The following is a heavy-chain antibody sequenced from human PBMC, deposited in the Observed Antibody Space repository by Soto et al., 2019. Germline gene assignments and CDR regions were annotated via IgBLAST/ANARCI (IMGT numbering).Heavy chain of an antibody. D-gene: IGHD3-3*01. CDR2: ISWNSDTT. V-gene: IGHV3-9*01. CDR1: GFNFEEYA. CDR3: AIGAPWSAVKKFAYSGMDV. J-gene: IGHJ6*02. Sequence: EMQLVESGGGSVQPGRSLRLSCKASGFNFEEYAMHWVRQAPGKGLEWVSSISWNSDTTGYADSVKGRFTISRDNAKNYPTLQTNSVGAEDTALYYSAIGAPWSAVKKFAYSGMDVWGQGPTVTVSS.